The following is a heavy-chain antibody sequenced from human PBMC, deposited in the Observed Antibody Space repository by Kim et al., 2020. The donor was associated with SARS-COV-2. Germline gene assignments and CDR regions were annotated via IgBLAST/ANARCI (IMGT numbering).Heavy chain of an antibody. CDR2: INSDGSRT. J-gene: IGHJ5*02. CDR1: EFTFSSYW. D-gene: IGHD3-3*01. CDR3: ARAFTTSRHNWFDP. Sequence: GGSLRLSCAASEFTFSSYWMHWVRQAPGNGLGWVSVINSDGSRTGYTDAVKGRFTVSRDNAKNTLYLQMNSLRAEDTAVYYCARAFTTSRHNWFDPWGQGTLVTVSS. V-gene: IGHV3-74*01.